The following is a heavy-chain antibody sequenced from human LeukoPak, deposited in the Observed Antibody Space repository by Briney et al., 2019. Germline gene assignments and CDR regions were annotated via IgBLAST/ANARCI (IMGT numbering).Heavy chain of an antibody. Sequence: SETLSLTCTVSGGSISSYYWSWIRQPAGKGLEWIGRIYTSGSTKYNPYLKSRVTMSVDTSKNQLSLKLSSVTAADTAVYYCATAESDRTDFWGQGTMVTVSS. CDR3: ATAESDRTDF. D-gene: IGHD3-22*01. CDR1: GGSISSYY. J-gene: IGHJ3*01. CDR2: IYTSGST. V-gene: IGHV4-4*07.